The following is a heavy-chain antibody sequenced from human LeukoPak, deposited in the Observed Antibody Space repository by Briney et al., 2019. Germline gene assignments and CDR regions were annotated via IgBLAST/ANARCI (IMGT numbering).Heavy chain of an antibody. D-gene: IGHD1-26*01. Sequence: GGSLRLSCAASGFTFSSYSMNWVRQAPGKGLEWVSSISSSSSYIYYADSVKGRFTISRDNAKNSLYLQMNSLRAEDTAVYYCARKSNSGCYYDASLPGDYWGQGTLVTVSS. CDR1: GFTFSSYS. CDR3: ARKSNSGCYYDASLPGDY. J-gene: IGHJ4*02. CDR2: ISSSSSYI. V-gene: IGHV3-21*01.